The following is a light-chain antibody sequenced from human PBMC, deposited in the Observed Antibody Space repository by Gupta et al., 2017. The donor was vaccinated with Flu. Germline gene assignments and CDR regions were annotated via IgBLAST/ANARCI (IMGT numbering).Light chain of an antibody. CDR3: QSADASGAYRV. CDR2: KDT. Sequence: SYELPQPPSVSVSPGQTARITCSGQTLPKQFAYWYQQKSGQAPLLVIYKDTERPSDIAARFSGSSSGTTATLTISGVQSEDEADYYCQSADASGAYRVFGAGTRVTVL. V-gene: IGLV3-25*02. CDR1: TLPKQF. J-gene: IGLJ1*01.